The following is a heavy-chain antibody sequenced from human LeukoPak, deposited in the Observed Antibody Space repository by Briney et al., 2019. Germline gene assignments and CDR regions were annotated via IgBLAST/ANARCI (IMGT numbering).Heavy chain of an antibody. CDR1: GGSISSGDYY. V-gene: IGHV4-30-4*08. CDR2: IYYSGST. Sequence: SETLSLTCAVSGGSISSGDYYWSWIRQPPGKGLEWIGYIYYSGSTYYNPSLESRVTMSVDTSKNQFSLNLRSVTAADTAVYYCARGEYYYYMDVWGKGTTVTVSS. J-gene: IGHJ6*03. CDR3: ARGEYYYYMDV.